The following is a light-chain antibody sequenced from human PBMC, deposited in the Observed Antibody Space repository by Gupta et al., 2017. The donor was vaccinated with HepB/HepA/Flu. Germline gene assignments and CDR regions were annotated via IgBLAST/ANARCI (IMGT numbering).Light chain of an antibody. V-gene: IGLV2-14*01. CDR3: SLYRCSAIDV. J-gene: IGLJ1*01. Sequence: QSALNQPASVSRSFAQSITIPCTGSSSDVGGFNYVPWYRQPPGKAPQTMMYAVSNRPSGVSNRFSGFKYGNKASLTISGVQADDESDYYCSLYRCSAIDVFGTGTKVTVL. CDR2: AVS. CDR1: SSDVGGFNY.